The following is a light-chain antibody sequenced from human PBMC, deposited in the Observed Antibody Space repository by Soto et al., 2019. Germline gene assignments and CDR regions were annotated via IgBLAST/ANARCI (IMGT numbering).Light chain of an antibody. CDR1: QSVRSNY. V-gene: IGKV3-20*01. CDR3: QHYGSSAYT. J-gene: IGKJ2*01. CDR2: GAS. Sequence: EIVLTQSPGTLSLSTGERATLSCRASQSVRSNYLAWYQQKPGQAPRLLIYGASSRATGIPDRFSGSGSGTDFTLTISRREPEDFAVYYCQHYGSSAYTFGQGNTLEIK.